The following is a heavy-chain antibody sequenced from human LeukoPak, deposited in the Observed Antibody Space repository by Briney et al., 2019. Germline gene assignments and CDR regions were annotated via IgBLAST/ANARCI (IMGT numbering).Heavy chain of an antibody. D-gene: IGHD2-21*02. V-gene: IGHV4-4*07. J-gene: IGHJ3*02. CDR3: ARDTALWTFDI. CDR1: GGSISSYY. Sequence: SETLSLTCTVSGGSISSYYWSWIRQPAGKGLEWIGRIYTSGSTNYNPSLKSRVTMSVDTSNNQFSLKMTSVTAADTAMYYCARDTALWTFDIWGQGTMVTVSS. CDR2: IYTSGST.